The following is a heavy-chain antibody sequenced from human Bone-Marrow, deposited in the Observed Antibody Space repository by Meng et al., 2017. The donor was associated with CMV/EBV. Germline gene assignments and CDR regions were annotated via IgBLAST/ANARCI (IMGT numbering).Heavy chain of an antibody. J-gene: IGHJ4*02. CDR1: GFTFSSYW. D-gene: IGHD2-2*01. CDR3: ARDGTGTDQYQLHSYFDY. V-gene: IGHV3-7*01. CDR2: IKQDGSEK. Sequence: GESLKISCAASGFTFSSYWMSWVRQAPGKGLEWVANIKQDGSEKYYVDSVKGRFTISRDNAKNSLYLQMNSLRAEDTAVYYCARDGTGTDQYQLHSYFDYWGQGTLVTVSS.